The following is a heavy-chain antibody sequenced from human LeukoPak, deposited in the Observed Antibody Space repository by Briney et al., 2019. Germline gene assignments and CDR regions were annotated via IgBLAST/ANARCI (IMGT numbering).Heavy chain of an antibody. V-gene: IGHV3-23*01. CDR3: AKDMHSGDGRWESDP. CDR1: GFSFSTYA. Sequence: GGSLRLSCVASGFSFSTYAMTWVRQAPGKGLEWASGMVGSGKTYYADSVKGRFTISRDNSKNTVYLQMNSLRVEDTAIYYCAKDMHSGDGRWESDPWGRGTLVTVSS. CDR2: MVGSGKT. J-gene: IGHJ5*02. D-gene: IGHD4-17*01.